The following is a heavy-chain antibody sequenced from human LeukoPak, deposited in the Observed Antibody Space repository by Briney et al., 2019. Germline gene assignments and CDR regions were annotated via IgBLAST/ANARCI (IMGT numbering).Heavy chain of an antibody. CDR1: GFTFSSYY. Sequence: PGGSLRLSCAASGFTFSSYYMTWVRQAPGKGLEWVSVIYSGGSTYYADSVKGRVAISRDNSKNTVFLQMNSVRAADTALYYCARSYSNHLFGMDVWGQPTTVTVSS. D-gene: IGHD4-11*01. J-gene: IGHJ6*02. V-gene: IGHV3-66*01. CDR2: IYSGGST. CDR3: ARSYSNHLFGMDV.